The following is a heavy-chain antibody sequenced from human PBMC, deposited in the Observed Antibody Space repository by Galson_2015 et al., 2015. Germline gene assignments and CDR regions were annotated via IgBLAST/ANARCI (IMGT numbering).Heavy chain of an antibody. D-gene: IGHD6-13*01. V-gene: IGHV1-69*02. CDR3: ARVPIAAAGMYNWFDP. CDR2: IIPILGIA. Sequence: SVKVSCKASGGTFSSYTISWVRQAPGQGLEWMGRIIPILGIANYAQKFQGRVTITRDTSASTAYMELSSLRSEDTAVYYCARVPIAAAGMYNWFDPWGQGTLVTVSS. J-gene: IGHJ5*02. CDR1: GGTFSSYT.